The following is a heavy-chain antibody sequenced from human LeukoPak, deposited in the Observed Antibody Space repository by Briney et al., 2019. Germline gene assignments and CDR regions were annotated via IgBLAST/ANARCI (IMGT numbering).Heavy chain of an antibody. CDR2: INIGGTNT. V-gene: IGHV3-11*01. J-gene: IGHJ5*02. Sequence: GGSLRLSCAASGFTFNDYYMSWIREAPGKGLEWLSYINIGGTNTHYADSVKGRFTISRDNAKKSLYLEMNNLRAEDTAVYYCATDGAGFDTWGQGVLVTVSS. CDR3: ATDGAGFDT. CDR1: GFTFNDYY.